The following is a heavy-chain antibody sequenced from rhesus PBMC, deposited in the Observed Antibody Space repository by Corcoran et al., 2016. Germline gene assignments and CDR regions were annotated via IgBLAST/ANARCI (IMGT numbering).Heavy chain of an antibody. Sequence: QVQLHQWGEGLVKPSETLSLTCAVYGGSISGYYYWSWIRQPPGQGLEWIGYIFVNTARTNNNPSLKNRGTILKDPSKNQFSRKLNSVTAADTAVYYCARDHNTMFNYWYFDLWGPGTPITISS. CDR1: GGSISGYYY. V-gene: IGHV4-73*01. J-gene: IGHJ2*01. D-gene: IGHD3-3*01. CDR2: IFVNTART. CDR3: ARDHNTMFNYWYFDL.